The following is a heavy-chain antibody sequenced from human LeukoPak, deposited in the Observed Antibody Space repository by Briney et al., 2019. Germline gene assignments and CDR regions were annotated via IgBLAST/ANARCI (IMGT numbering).Heavy chain of an antibody. CDR3: ARVRYCSGGSCYLHYFDY. D-gene: IGHD2-15*01. CDR1: GGSFSGYY. J-gene: IGHJ4*02. CDR2: INHSGST. V-gene: IGHV4-34*01. Sequence: PSETLSLTCAVYGGSFSGYYWSWIRQPPGKGLEWIGEINHSGSTNYNPSLKSRVTISVDTSKNQFSLKLSSVTAADTAVYYCARVRYCSGGSCYLHYFDYWGQGTLVTVSS.